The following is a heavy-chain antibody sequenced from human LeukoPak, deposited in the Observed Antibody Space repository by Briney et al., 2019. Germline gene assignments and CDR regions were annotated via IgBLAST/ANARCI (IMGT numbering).Heavy chain of an antibody. CDR2: VSYDGSDK. J-gene: IGHJ4*02. CDR1: GSTFSDFA. V-gene: IGHV3-30*04. Sequence: GGSLRLSCAASGSTFSDFAMHWVRQAPGKGLEWVAVVSYDGSDKYYAESVKGRFTISRDNFKKTLYLQMNSLRPEDTAVYYCARVGLWFGESVPINYWGQGTLVIVSS. CDR3: ARVGLWFGESVPINY. D-gene: IGHD3-10*01.